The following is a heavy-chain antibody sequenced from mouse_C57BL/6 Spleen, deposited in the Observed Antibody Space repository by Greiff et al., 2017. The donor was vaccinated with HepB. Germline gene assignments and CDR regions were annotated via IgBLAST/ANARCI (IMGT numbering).Heavy chain of an antibody. D-gene: IGHD2-4*01. CDR2: ISDGGSYT. CDR1: GFTFSSYA. Sequence: EVQVVESGGGLVKPGGSLKLSCAASGFTFSSYAMSWVRQTPEKRLEWVATISDGGSYTYYPDNVKGRFTISRDNAKNNLYLQMSHLKSEDTAMYYCARGGDYDTFAYWGQGTLVTVSA. CDR3: ARGGDYDTFAY. V-gene: IGHV5-4*01. J-gene: IGHJ3*01.